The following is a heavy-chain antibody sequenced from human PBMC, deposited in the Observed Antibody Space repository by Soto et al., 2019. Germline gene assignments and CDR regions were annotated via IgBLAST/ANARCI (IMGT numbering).Heavy chain of an antibody. J-gene: IGHJ6*02. V-gene: IGHV3-74*01. CDR3: ARSYGSGSYYGMDV. D-gene: IGHD3-10*01. Sequence: PGGSLRLSCAASGFTFSSYWMHWVRQAPGKGLVWVSRINSDGSSTSYADSVKGRFTISRDNAKNTLYLQMNSLRAEDTAVYYCARSYGSGSYYGMDVWGQGTTVTVSS. CDR1: GFTFSSYW. CDR2: INSDGSST.